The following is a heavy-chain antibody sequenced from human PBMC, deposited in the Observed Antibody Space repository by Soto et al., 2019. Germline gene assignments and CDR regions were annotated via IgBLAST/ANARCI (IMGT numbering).Heavy chain of an antibody. D-gene: IGHD3-22*01. CDR3: ANGSADKRSGYSLYGMDV. V-gene: IGHV1-18*01. CDR1: GYDFTTYG. Sequence: GASVKVSCKGSGYDFTTYGITWVRQAPGQGLEWMAWISAHNGNTNYAPNLQGRVTVTRDTSTSTAYIELRSLRSDDTAVYYCANGSADKRSGYSLYGMDVWGQGTTVTVSS. CDR2: ISAHNGNT. J-gene: IGHJ6*02.